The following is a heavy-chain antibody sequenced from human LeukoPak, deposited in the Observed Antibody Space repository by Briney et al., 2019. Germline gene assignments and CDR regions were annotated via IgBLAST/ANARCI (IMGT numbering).Heavy chain of an antibody. Sequence: ASVKVSCKASGYTFTDYYMHWVRQAPGQGLEWMGWINPNSGDTNYAQNFQGRVTLTRDTSISTAYMELSRLRSDDTALYYCTRGSYYDSSGYSGVRLFDYWGQGTPVTVPS. CDR2: INPNSGDT. CDR1: GYTFTDYY. D-gene: IGHD3-22*01. J-gene: IGHJ4*02. CDR3: TRGSYYDSSGYSGVRLFDY. V-gene: IGHV1-2*02.